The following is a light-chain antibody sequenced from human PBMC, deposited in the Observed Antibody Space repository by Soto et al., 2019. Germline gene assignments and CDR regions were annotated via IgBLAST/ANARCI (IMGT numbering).Light chain of an antibody. V-gene: IGKV1-5*03. J-gene: IGKJ1*01. CDR3: LQYNSFPPT. Sequence: IQMTQSPSTLPAPLPDRVTITCRASQSISGWLAWHQQKPGEAPKLLIYEASSLESGVPSRFSGSGSGTEFTLTISSLQPEEFATYYCLQYNSFPPTFGQGTKVDIK. CDR2: EAS. CDR1: QSISGW.